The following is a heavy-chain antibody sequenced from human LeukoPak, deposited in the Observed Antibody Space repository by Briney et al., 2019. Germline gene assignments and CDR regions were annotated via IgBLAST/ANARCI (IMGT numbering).Heavy chain of an antibody. D-gene: IGHD1-26*01. CDR3: ARVGGYSGSYYYFDN. Sequence: SETLSLTCTVSGGSLSSGTFYWSWIRQPAGKGLEWIGRVYTSGSTDYNSSFMSRVTISIDTSKNQFFLKLSSVTAADTAVYYCARVGGYSGSYYYFDNRGQGTLVTVSS. CDR2: VYTSGST. J-gene: IGHJ4*02. CDR1: GGSLSSGTFY. V-gene: IGHV4-61*02.